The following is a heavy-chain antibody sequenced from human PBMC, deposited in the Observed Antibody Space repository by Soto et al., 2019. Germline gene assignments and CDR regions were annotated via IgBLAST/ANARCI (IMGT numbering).Heavy chain of an antibody. J-gene: IGHJ4*02. CDR3: ARLGGYVSVGYYYLWDS. D-gene: IGHD3-22*01. Sequence: QLQLQESGPGLVKPSETLSLTCRVSDGSMNSDSYYRGWIRQPPGKGLEWIGVINHSGSTYHNLSLKGRVTMSVDASRDQFSLKLTSMTAADTAVYYWARLGGYVSVGYYYLWDSWGQGTLVTVSS. V-gene: IGHV4-39*01. CDR1: DGSMNSDSYY. CDR2: INHSGST.